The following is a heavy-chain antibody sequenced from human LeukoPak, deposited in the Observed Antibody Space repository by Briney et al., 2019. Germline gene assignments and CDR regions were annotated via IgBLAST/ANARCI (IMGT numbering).Heavy chain of an antibody. CDR3: AGPGAWLVRGAYYFDY. CDR2: IYYSGST. D-gene: IGHD6-19*01. J-gene: IGHJ4*02. Sequence: SETLSLTCTVSGGSISSSSYYWGWIRQPPGKGLEWIGSIYYSGSTYHNPSLKSRVTISVDTSKNQFSLKLSSVTAADTAVYYCAGPGAWLVRGAYYFDYWGQGTLVTVSS. V-gene: IGHV4-39*01. CDR1: GGSISSSSYY.